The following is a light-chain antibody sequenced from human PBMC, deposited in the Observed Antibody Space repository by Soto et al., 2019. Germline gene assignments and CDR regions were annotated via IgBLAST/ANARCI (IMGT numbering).Light chain of an antibody. V-gene: IGLV1-40*01. CDR2: GNT. J-gene: IGLJ1*01. CDR3: QSYDSSLSASYV. Sequence: SVLAXPPSVSGAPGQRVTISCTGCSSNIGAGCEVHWYQHLPGKAPKLLIYGNTNRPSGVPDRFSGSKSGTSASLAITGLQAEDEADYYCQSYDSSLSASYVFGGGTKVTVL. CDR1: SSNIGAGCE.